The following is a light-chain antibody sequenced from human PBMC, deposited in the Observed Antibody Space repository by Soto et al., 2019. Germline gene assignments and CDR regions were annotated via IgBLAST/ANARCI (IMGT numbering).Light chain of an antibody. CDR1: SSDFGGYNY. CDR3: SSYTSSSTPYV. Sequence: SLTQPASVSGSPGQSITISCTGTSSDFGGYNYVSWYQQHPGKAPKLMIYEVSNRPSGISNRFSGSKSGNTASLTISGLQAEDEADYYCSSYTSSSTPYVCGTGTKVTVL. J-gene: IGLJ1*01. CDR2: EVS. V-gene: IGLV2-14*01.